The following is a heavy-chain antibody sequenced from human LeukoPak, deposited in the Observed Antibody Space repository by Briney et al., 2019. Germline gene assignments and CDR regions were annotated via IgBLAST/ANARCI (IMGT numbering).Heavy chain of an antibody. CDR1: GGTFSSYA. CDR2: IIPIFGTA. D-gene: IGHD1-7*01. CDR3: ESSVNYDYFDY. V-gene: IGHV1-69*05. J-gene: IGHJ4*02. Sequence: SVKVSCKASGGTFSSYAISWVRQAPGQGLEWMGGIIPIFGTANYAQKFQGRVTITTDESTSTAYMELSSLRSEDTAVYYCESSVNYDYFDYWGQGTLVTVSS.